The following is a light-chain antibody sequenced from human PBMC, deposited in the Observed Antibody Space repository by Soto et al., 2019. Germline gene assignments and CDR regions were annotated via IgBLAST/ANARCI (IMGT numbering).Light chain of an antibody. CDR2: WAS. Sequence: DIVMTQSPDSLAVSLGERATINCKSSQSVLYSSNNKNYLAWYQQKPGQPPKLLIYWASTRESGVPDRFSGSGSVTDFTLTISSLQAEDVSVYYCQQYYSTPPTFCQGTKVEIK. CDR3: QQYYSTPPT. J-gene: IGKJ1*01. V-gene: IGKV4-1*01. CDR1: QSVLYSSNNKNY.